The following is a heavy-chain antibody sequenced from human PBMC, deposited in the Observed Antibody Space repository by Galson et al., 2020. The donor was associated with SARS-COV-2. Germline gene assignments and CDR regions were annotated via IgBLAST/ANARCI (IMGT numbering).Heavy chain of an antibody. D-gene: IGHD2-21*01. J-gene: IGHJ3*01. CDR3: AHRRSDSDDGGDDGDLDFSAFDV. CDR2: LYWDDDD. Sequence: SGPTLASPTPTLTLSYTFTGFSLTTTGQGLGWIRQPTAMVLTSHSILYWDDDDPNTPDLTTNTAITKDTSQKQVDLTMTNMDTVDTGTYYCAHRRSDSDDGGDDGDLDFSAFDVWGQGTMVTVSA. V-gene: IGHV2-5*02. CDR1: GFSLTTTGQG.